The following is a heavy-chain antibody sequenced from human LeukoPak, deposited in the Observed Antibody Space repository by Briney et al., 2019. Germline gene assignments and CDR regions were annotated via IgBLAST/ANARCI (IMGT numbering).Heavy chain of an antibody. CDR2: ISAYNGNT. CDR3: PRDDFTMIVMALNY. D-gene: IGHD3-22*01. J-gene: IGHJ4*02. V-gene: IGHV1-18*01. CDR1: GYTFTSYG. Sequence: GASVTVSCTASGYTFTSYGSSWVRQAPGQGLEWRGWISAYNGNTNYAQRHQGRVTMTTDTSTSTAYMELRSLRSDDTAVYYSPRDDFTMIVMALNYWGQGTLVTVSS.